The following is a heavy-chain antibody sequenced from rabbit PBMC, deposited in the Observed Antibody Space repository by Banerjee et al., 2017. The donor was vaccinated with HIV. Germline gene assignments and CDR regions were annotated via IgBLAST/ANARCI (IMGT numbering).Heavy chain of an antibody. CDR1: GFSFSSSVY. V-gene: IGHV1S40*01. Sequence: QSVEESGGDLVRPGASLTLTCTASGFSFSSSVYMWWVRQAPGKGLEWIGTIYIGDGSTYYASWAKGRFTISRDNAQNTVSLQLNSLTAADTATYFCARDLAGVIGWNFNLWGPGTLVTVS. CDR3: ARDLAGVIGWNFNL. J-gene: IGHJ4*01. D-gene: IGHD4-1*01. CDR2: IYIGDGST.